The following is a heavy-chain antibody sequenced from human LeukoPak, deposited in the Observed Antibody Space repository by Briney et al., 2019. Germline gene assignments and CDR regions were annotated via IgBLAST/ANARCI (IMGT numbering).Heavy chain of an antibody. V-gene: IGHV3-21*01. Sequence: PGGSLRLSCAASGFTFSSYSMNWVRQAPGKGLEWVSSISSSSSYIYYADSVKGRFTISRDNAKNSLYLQMNSLRAEDTAVYYCARGDIVVVPAAMTEEDYYYYGMDVWGQGTTVTVSS. CDR1: GFTFSSYS. J-gene: IGHJ6*02. D-gene: IGHD2-2*01. CDR3: ARGDIVVVPAAMTEEDYYYYGMDV. CDR2: ISSSSSYI.